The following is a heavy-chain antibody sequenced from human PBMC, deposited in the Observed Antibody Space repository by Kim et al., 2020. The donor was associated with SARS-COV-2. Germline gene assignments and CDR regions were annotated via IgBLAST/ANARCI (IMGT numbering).Heavy chain of an antibody. CDR3: ARGRCSGGSCSQHSYYYYYGMDV. CDR1: GGSFSGYY. CDR2: INHSGST. Sequence: SETLSLTCAVYGGSFSGYYWSWIRQPPGRGLECIGEINHSGSTNYNPSLKSRVTISVDTSKNQFSLKLSSVTAADTAVYYCARGRCSGGSCSQHSYYYYYGMDVWGQGTTVTVSS. D-gene: IGHD2-15*01. J-gene: IGHJ6*02. V-gene: IGHV4-34*01.